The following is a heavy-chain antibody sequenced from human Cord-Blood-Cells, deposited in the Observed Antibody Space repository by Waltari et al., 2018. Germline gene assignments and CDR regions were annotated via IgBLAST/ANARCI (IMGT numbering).Heavy chain of an antibody. Sequence: QVQLQQWGAGLLKPSETLSLTCAVYGGSFSGYYWSWTRPHPGKGLGWIGESNQGGRPNYTPSLKSRVTISVDTSKNQFSLKLSSVTAADTAVYYCARVGYCSGGSCYYFDYWGQGTLVTVSS. J-gene: IGHJ4*02. CDR1: GGSFSGYY. CDR2: SNQGGRP. CDR3: ARVGYCSGGSCYYFDY. D-gene: IGHD2-15*01. V-gene: IGHV4-34*01.